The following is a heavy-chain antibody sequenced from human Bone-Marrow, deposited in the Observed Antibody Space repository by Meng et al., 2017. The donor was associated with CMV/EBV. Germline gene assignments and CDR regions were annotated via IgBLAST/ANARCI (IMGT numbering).Heavy chain of an antibody. D-gene: IGHD2-2*02. V-gene: IGHV3-21*01. CDR3: AREICSSTSCYIYYYYGMDV. J-gene: IGHJ6*02. Sequence: GESLKISCAASGFTFSTNSMNWVRQAPGKALEWVSSISSGSDYIYYPDSVKGRFTISRDNAKNSLYLQMNSLRAEDTAVYYCAREICSSTSCYIYYYYGMDVWGQGTTVTVSS. CDR1: GFTFSTNS. CDR2: ISSGSDYI.